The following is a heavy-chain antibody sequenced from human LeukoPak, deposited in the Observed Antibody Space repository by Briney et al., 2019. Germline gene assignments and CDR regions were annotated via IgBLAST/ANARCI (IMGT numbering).Heavy chain of an antibody. CDR1: GGSISSYY. J-gene: IGHJ6*03. CDR3: ARGSYYDSSGYYQYYYYYYMDV. D-gene: IGHD3-22*01. V-gene: IGHV4-4*07. CDR2: IYTSGST. Sequence: SETLSLTCTVSGGSISSYYWSWIRQPAGKGLEWIGRIYTSGSTNYNPSLKSRVTMSVDTSKNQFSLKLSSVTAADTAVYYCARGSYYDSSGYYQYYYYYYMDVWGKGTTVTISS.